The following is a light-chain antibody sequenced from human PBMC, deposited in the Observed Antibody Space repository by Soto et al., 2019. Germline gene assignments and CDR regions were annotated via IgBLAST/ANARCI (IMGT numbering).Light chain of an antibody. Sequence: DIVLTQSPVTLSLSPGERATLSFRASQAVLNNYLAWFQQKPGQAPRLLIYGVSTRAAGIPDRFSGSGSATDFTLTISRLEPEDFAVYYCQQFGTSPWACGQGTKGDIK. J-gene: IGKJ1*01. CDR1: QAVLNNY. CDR2: GVS. V-gene: IGKV3-20*01. CDR3: QQFGTSPWA.